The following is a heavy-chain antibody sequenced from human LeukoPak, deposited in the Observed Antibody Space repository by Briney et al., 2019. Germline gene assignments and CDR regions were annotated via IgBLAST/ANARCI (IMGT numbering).Heavy chain of an antibody. D-gene: IGHD3-3*01. V-gene: IGHV3-33*01. Sequence: GGSLRLSCAASGFTFSSYGMHWVRQAPGKGLEWVAVIWYDGSNKYYADSVKGRFTISRDNSKNTLYLQMNSLRAEDTAVYYCARQVGLEWLFLWFDPWGQGTLVTVSS. CDR1: GFTFSSYG. J-gene: IGHJ5*02. CDR2: IWYDGSNK. CDR3: ARQVGLEWLFLWFDP.